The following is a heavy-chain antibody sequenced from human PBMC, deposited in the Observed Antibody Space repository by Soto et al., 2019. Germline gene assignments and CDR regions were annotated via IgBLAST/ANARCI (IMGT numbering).Heavy chain of an antibody. Sequence: LRLSCAASGFTFSNNAMTWVRQAPGKGLEWVSVITNTGGDSLYADSVKGRFTISRDNFKNTLYLQMNSLRAEDTAIYYCARASGESYPGSRVFDSWGQGTRVTVSS. CDR2: ITNTGGDS. J-gene: IGHJ4*02. D-gene: IGHD3-10*01. V-gene: IGHV3-23*01. CDR1: GFTFSNNA. CDR3: ARASGESYPGSRVFDS.